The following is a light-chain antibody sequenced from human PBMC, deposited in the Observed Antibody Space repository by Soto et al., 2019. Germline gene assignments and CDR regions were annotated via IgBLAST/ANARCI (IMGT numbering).Light chain of an antibody. Sequence: QSVLTQPPSVSGAPGQRVTISCTGSSSNIGAGYDVHWYQQLPGTAPKLLIYGNNNRPSGVPDRFSASKSGTSASLAITGLQAEDEADYYCQSYDNSLSVYVVFGGGTQLTVL. CDR3: QSYDNSLSVYVV. CDR2: GNN. CDR1: SSNIGAGYD. V-gene: IGLV1-40*01. J-gene: IGLJ2*01.